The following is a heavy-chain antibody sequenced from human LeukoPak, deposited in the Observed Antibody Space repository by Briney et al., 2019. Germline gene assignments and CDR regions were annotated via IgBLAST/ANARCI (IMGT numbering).Heavy chain of an antibody. V-gene: IGHV1-2*04. CDR1: RYTFTGYY. CDR2: INPNSGGT. D-gene: IGHD6-13*01. Sequence: GASVKVSCKASRYTFTGYYMHWVRRAPGQGLEWMGWINPNSGGTNYAQKFQGWVTMTRDTSISTAYMELSRLRSDDTAVYYCARSIGAAAGPLGGYHFDYWGQGTLVTVSS. CDR3: ARSIGAAAGPLGGYHFDY. J-gene: IGHJ4*02.